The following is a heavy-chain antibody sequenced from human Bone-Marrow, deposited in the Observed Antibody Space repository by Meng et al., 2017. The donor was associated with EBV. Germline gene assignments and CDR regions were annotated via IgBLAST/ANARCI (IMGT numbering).Heavy chain of an antibody. D-gene: IGHD4-17*01. CDR3: ARASNYGDPPSY. CDR2: IDSGGST. CDR1: GFTVSNNF. J-gene: IGHJ4*02. Sequence: EVQLVGAGGGLLQPGGSLRLSCAASGFTVSNNFMSWVRQAPGKGLEWVSLIDSGGSTYYTDSVKGRFTISRDNSKNTLYLQMNSLRVEDTAVYYCARASNYGDPPSYWGQGTLVTVSS. V-gene: IGHV3-53*01.